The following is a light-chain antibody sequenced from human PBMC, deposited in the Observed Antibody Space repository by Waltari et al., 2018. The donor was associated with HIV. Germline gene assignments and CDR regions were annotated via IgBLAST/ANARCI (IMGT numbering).Light chain of an antibody. J-gene: IGKJ1*01. V-gene: IGKV1-39*01. CDR2: RS. Sequence: DIQMIQSPSSLSASLGDRVTFTCRPSGIINSYINWYQQKSGGTPRLLAMRSKLEGGVPSRFSARGSVTSSGTKYTLTIASLQSEDFATYFCQQTYAWPWTFGRGTKVE. CDR1: GIINSY. CDR3: QQTYAWPWT.